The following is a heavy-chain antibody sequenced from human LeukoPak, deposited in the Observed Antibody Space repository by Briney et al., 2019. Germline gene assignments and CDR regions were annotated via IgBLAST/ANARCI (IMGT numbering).Heavy chain of an antibody. D-gene: IGHD3-3*01. Sequence: GGPLRLSCAASGFTFSSYWMHWVRQAPGKGLVWVSRINSDGSSTSYADSVKGRFTISRDNAKNTLYLQMNSLRAEDTAVYYCAPRREWSWFDPSGQGTLVTVSS. CDR1: GFTFSSYW. CDR3: APRREWSWFDP. V-gene: IGHV3-74*01. CDR2: INSDGSST. J-gene: IGHJ5*02.